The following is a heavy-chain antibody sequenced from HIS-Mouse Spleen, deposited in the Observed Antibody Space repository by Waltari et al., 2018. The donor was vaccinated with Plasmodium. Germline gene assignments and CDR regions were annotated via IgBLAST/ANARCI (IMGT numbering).Heavy chain of an antibody. Sequence: EVQLVESGGGLVQPGGSLSLSCAASVFTFSSYWMRWVRQAPGKGLEWVANIKQDGSEKYYVDSVKGRFTISRDNAKNSLYLQMNSLRAEDTAVYYCARARAPDYWGQGTLVTVSS. CDR2: IKQDGSEK. D-gene: IGHD3-10*01. V-gene: IGHV3-7*04. CDR3: ARARAPDY. J-gene: IGHJ4*02. CDR1: VFTFSSYW.